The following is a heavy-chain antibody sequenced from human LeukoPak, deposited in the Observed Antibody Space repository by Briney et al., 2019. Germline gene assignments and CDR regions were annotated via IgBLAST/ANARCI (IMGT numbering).Heavy chain of an antibody. CDR2: IYYSGST. CDR1: GGSFSGYY. CDR3: ASRVDSSGYSYYYYYMDV. V-gene: IGHV4-59*01. J-gene: IGHJ6*03. D-gene: IGHD3-22*01. Sequence: SSETLSLTCAVYGGSFSGYYWSWIRQPPGKGLEWIGYIYYSGSTNYNPSLKSRVTISVDTSKNQFSLKLSSVTAADTAVYYCASRVDSSGYSYYYYYMDVWGKGTTVTVSS.